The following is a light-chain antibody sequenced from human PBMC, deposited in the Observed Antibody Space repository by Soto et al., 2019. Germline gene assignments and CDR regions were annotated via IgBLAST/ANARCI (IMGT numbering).Light chain of an antibody. Sequence: QSVLTQPASVSGSPGQSITISCTGTSNDVGIYNYVSWYQQHPGKAPKVIVYEGIKRPSGVSDRFSGSTSGSTASPTIPGLQAEDEAEYYCCSYVGATTYVFGSGTKVTV. J-gene: IGLJ1*01. V-gene: IGLV2-23*01. CDR2: EGI. CDR3: CSYVGATTYV. CDR1: SNDVGIYNY.